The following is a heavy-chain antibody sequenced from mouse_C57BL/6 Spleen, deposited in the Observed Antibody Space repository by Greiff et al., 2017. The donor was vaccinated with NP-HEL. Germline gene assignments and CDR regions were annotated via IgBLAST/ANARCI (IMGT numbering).Heavy chain of an antibody. CDR1: GYTFTDYY. D-gene: IGHD4-1*01. Sequence: VQLQQSGAELVRPGASVKLSCKASGYTFTDYYINWVKQRPGQGLERIARIYPGSGNTYYNEKFKGKATLTAEKSSSTAYMQLSSLTSEDSAVYFCARSWGVDYWGQGTTLTVSS. CDR2: IYPGSGNT. J-gene: IGHJ2*01. V-gene: IGHV1-76*01. CDR3: ARSWGVDY.